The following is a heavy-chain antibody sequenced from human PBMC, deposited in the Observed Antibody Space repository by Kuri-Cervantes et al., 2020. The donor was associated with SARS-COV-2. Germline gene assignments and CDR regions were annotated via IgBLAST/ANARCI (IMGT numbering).Heavy chain of an antibody. J-gene: IGHJ4*02. D-gene: IGHD3-3*01. CDR2: IYYSGST. CDR3: ATHHDFWSAFDY. V-gene: IGHV4-39*01. Sequence: SETLSLTCTVSGGSISSSSYYWGWIRQPPGKGLEWIGSIYYSGSTYYNPSLKSRVTISVDTSKNQFSLKLSSVTAADTAVYYCATHHDFWSAFDYWGQGTLVTVSS. CDR1: GGSISSSSYY.